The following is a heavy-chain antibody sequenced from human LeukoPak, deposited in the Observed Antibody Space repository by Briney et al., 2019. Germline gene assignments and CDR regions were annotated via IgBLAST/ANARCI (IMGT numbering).Heavy chain of an antibody. CDR3: ARDFFGGDAFDI. D-gene: IGHD3-10*01. V-gene: IGHV3-23*01. J-gene: IGHJ3*02. CDR2: ISVSGGST. CDR1: GFTFSIYA. Sequence: GGTLRLSCAASGFTFSIYAMSWVRQAPGKGLEWVSSISVSGGSTYYADSVKGRFTISRDNSKNTLYLQMNSLRAEDTAVYYCARDFFGGDAFDIWGQGTMVTVSS.